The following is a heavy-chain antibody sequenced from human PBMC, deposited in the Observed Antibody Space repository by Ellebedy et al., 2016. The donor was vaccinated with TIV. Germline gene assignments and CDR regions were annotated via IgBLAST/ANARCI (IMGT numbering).Heavy chain of an antibody. J-gene: IGHJ3*02. CDR2: ISWNSGSI. Sequence: SLKISCTASGFTFGDYAMHWVRQAPGKGLEWVSGISWNSGSIAYADSVKGRFIISRDNAKNSLYLQMNSLRAEDTAVYYCARGGGNSDDAFDIWGQGTMVTVSS. D-gene: IGHD4-23*01. CDR3: ARGGGNSDDAFDI. CDR1: GFTFGDYA. V-gene: IGHV3-9*01.